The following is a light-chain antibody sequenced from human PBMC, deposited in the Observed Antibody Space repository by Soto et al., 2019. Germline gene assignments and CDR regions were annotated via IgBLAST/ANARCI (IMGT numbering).Light chain of an antibody. CDR2: GAS. CDR1: QSVSSCY. V-gene: IGKV3-20*01. Sequence: IVLTQSPCTLSLSPGERATLSCRASQSVSSCYLAWYQQKPGQAPRLLIYGASSRATGIPDRFSGSGSGTDFTLTISRLEPEDFAVYYCQQYVSSPRTFGRGTKVDIK. CDR3: QQYVSSPRT. J-gene: IGKJ1*01.